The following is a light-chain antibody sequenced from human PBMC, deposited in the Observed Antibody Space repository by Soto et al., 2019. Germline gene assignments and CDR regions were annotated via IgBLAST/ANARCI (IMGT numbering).Light chain of an antibody. J-gene: IGKJ1*01. CDR3: QQYNGVPWT. V-gene: IGKV3-15*01. Sequence: EIVMTQSPATLSVSPGERATLSCRASQSISNNLAWYQHKPGQAPRLLIYGASTRATGIPAKFSGSGSGTEFTVTISSVQSEDFAVYYCQQYNGVPWTFGQGNKVEIK. CDR2: GAS. CDR1: QSISNN.